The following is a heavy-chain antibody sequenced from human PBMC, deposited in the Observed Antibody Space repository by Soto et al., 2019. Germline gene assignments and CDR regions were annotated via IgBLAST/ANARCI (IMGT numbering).Heavy chain of an antibody. Sequence: ASVKVSCKASGYTFTSYDINWVRQATGQGLEWMGWMNPNSGNTGYALKFQGRVTMTRNTSISTAYMELSSLRSEDTAVYYCARAGIAAAGPYYFDYWGQGTLVTVSS. D-gene: IGHD6-13*01. V-gene: IGHV1-8*01. CDR1: GYTFTSYD. CDR2: MNPNSGNT. J-gene: IGHJ4*02. CDR3: ARAGIAAAGPYYFDY.